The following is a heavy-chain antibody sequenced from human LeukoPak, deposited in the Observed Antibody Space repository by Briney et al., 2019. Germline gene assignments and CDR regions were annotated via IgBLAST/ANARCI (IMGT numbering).Heavy chain of an antibody. D-gene: IGHD4-23*01. CDR2: INPSGGRT. V-gene: IGHV1-46*01. CDR1: GYTFSNYY. CDR3: VRELAGGYFDY. Sequence: ASVKVSCKASGYTFSNYYIHWVRQAPGQGLEWMGKINPSGGRTVYAQKFQGRVTVTRDTSTSTVHMDLSSLRPEDAAVYYCVRELAGGYFDYWGQGTLVTVSS. J-gene: IGHJ4*02.